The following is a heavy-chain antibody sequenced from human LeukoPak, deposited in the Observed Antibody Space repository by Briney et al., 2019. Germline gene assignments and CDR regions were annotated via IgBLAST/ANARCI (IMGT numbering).Heavy chain of an antibody. Sequence: SETLSLTCTVSGGSISSYYWSWIRQPAGKGLEWIGRIYTSGSTNYNPSLKSRVTMSVDTSKNQFSLKLSSVTAADTAVYYCARGGAAAARKRGIDYWGQGTLVTVSS. J-gene: IGHJ4*02. CDR3: ARGGAAAARKRGIDY. CDR1: GGSISSYY. D-gene: IGHD6-13*01. V-gene: IGHV4-4*07. CDR2: IYTSGST.